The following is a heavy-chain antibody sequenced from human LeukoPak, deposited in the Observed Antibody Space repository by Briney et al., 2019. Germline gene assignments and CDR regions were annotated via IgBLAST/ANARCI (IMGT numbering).Heavy chain of an antibody. CDR2: IKSKTDGGTT. CDR3: TTDRAVTTGGDFDY. CDR1: GFTFSNAW. J-gene: IGHJ4*02. V-gene: IGHV3-15*01. Sequence: GGSLRLSCAASGFTFSNAWMSWVCQAPGKGLEWVGRIKSKTDGGTTDYAAPVKGRFTISRDDSKNTLYLQMNSLKTEDTAVYYCTTDRAVTTGGDFDYWGQGTLVTVSS. D-gene: IGHD4-17*01.